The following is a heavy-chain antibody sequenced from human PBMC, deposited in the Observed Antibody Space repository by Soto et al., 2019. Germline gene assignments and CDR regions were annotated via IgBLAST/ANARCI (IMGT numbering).Heavy chain of an antibody. V-gene: IGHV4-31*03. CDR2: IYYSGST. D-gene: IGHD5-12*01. Sequence: LTCTVSGGSISSGGYYWSWIRQHPGKGLEWIGYIYYSGSTYYNPSLKSRVTISVDTSKNQFSLKLSSVTAADTAVYYCASGYDWNYYYGMDVWGQGTTVTVYS. CDR3: ASGYDWNYYYGMDV. J-gene: IGHJ6*02. CDR1: GGSISSGGYY.